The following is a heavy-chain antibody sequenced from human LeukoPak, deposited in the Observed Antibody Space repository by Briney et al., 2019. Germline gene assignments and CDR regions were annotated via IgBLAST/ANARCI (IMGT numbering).Heavy chain of an antibody. CDR2: IRYDGSNK. D-gene: IGHD6-19*01. Sequence: PGGSLRLSCAASGFTFSSYGMHWVRQAPGKGLEWVAFIRYDGSNKYYADSVKGRFTISRDNSKNTLYLQMNSLRAEDTAVYYRARGKGIAVVQPLDYWGQGTLVTVSS. CDR3: ARGKGIAVVQPLDY. J-gene: IGHJ4*02. V-gene: IGHV3-30*02. CDR1: GFTFSSYG.